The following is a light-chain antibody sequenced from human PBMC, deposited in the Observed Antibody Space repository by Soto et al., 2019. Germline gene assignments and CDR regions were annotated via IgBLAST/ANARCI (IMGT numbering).Light chain of an antibody. CDR3: SSYTSSSSLV. V-gene: IGLV2-14*01. CDR2: EVN. Sequence: QSALTQPASVSGSPGQSITISCTGTSSDVGGYNHVAWYQQYPGKAPKLIIFEVNNRPSGVSNRFSGSKSGNTASLTISGLQAEDEADYYCSSYTSSSSLVFGGGTKLTVL. J-gene: IGLJ3*02. CDR1: SSDVGGYNH.